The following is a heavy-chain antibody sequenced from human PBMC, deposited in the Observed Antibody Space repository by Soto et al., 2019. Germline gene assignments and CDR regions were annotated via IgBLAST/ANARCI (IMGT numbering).Heavy chain of an antibody. CDR3: ATSIPPYSSGWYGVTFDY. Sequence: PGGSLRLSCAASGFTFDDYAMHWVRQAPGKGLECVSGISWNSGSIGYADSVKGRFTISRDNAKNSLYLQMNSLRAEDTALYYCATSIPPYSSGWYGVTFDYWGQGTLVTVSS. V-gene: IGHV3-9*01. D-gene: IGHD6-19*01. CDR1: GFTFDDYA. CDR2: ISWNSGSI. J-gene: IGHJ4*02.